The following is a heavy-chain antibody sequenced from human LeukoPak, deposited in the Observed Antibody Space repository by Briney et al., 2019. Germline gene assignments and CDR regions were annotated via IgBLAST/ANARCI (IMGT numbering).Heavy chain of an antibody. D-gene: IGHD3-22*01. CDR1: GGSISSNYW. CDR3: ARARITMIVVVYYFDY. CDR2: IYHSGST. J-gene: IGHJ4*02. V-gene: IGHV4-4*02. Sequence: PSETLSLTCAVSGGSISSNYWWSWVRQPPGKGLEWIGEIYHSGSTDYNPFLKSRATISVDRSKNQFSLKLTSVTAADTAVYYCARARITMIVVVYYFDYWGQGTLVTVSS.